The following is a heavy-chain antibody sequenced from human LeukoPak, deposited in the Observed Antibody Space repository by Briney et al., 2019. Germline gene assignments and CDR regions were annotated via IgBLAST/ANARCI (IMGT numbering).Heavy chain of an antibody. D-gene: IGHD3-10*01. V-gene: IGHV3-48*03. CDR3: AIRIYGSGTNWFDP. J-gene: IGHJ5*02. CDR2: ISSSGSSI. CDR1: GFTFSRYE. Sequence: GGSLRLSCAASGFTFSRYEMNWVRQAPGKGLEWVSSISSSGSSIYYADSVKGRFTISRDNAKNSLYLQMNSLRAEDTAVYYCAIRIYGSGTNWFDPWGQGTLVTVSS.